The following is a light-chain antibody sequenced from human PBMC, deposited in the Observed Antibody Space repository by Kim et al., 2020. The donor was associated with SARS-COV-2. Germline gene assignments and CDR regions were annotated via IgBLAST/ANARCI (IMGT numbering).Light chain of an antibody. CDR2: GAS. Sequence: SPGERATFSCRASQSVSSSYLAWYQQKPGQAPRPLIYGASSRATGIPDRFSGSGSGTDFTLTISRLEPEDFAVYYCQQYGSSPFTFGPGTKVDIK. CDR1: QSVSSSY. CDR3: QQYGSSPFT. V-gene: IGKV3-20*01. J-gene: IGKJ3*01.